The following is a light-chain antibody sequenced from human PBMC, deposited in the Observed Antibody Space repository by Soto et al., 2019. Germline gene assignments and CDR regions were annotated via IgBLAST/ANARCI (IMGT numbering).Light chain of an antibody. Sequence: EVVLTQSPGTLSLSPGERATLCCRASQAVSSILLAWYQQKPGQAPRLLIYGASSRATGIPDRFSGSGSGTDFTLTVSRLEPEDFAVYYCQQHGTSPIFGGGTKVDIK. CDR1: QAVSSIL. V-gene: IGKV3-20*01. CDR2: GAS. J-gene: IGKJ4*01. CDR3: QQHGTSPI.